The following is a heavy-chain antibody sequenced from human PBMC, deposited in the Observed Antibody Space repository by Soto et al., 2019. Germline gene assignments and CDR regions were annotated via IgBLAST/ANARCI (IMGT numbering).Heavy chain of an antibody. CDR1: GYTFTSYD. V-gene: IGHV1-8*01. J-gene: IGHJ6*02. CDR2: MNPNSGKT. CDR3: ARGRKVYDFWSGYPYYYYYYGMAV. D-gene: IGHD3-3*01. Sequence: QVQLVQSGAEVKKPGSSVQVSCKASGYTFTSYDINWVRQATGQGLEWMVWMNPNSGKTGYAQKFQGGVTMTRNTSISTASMELSSLRSEDTAVYYCARGRKVYDFWSGYPYYYYYYGMAVWGQGTTVTVS.